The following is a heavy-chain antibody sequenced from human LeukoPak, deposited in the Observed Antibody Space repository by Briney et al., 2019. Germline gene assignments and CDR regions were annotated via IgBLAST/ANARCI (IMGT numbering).Heavy chain of an antibody. Sequence: SETLSLTCTVSRGSISGYSWSWIRQSPGGGLEWIGYIYYRGDTAYNPSLRSRVTLSVDTSKNQFSLQLRSVTTADTAVYYCVRGPYGASISKWFDPWGQGTQVIVSP. CDR2: IYYRGDT. D-gene: IGHD4/OR15-4a*01. CDR3: VRGPYGASISKWFDP. J-gene: IGHJ5*02. V-gene: IGHV4-59*01. CDR1: RGSISGYS.